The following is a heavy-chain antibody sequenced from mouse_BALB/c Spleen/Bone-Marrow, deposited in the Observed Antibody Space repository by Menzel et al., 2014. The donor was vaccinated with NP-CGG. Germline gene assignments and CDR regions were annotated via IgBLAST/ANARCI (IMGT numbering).Heavy chain of an antibody. J-gene: IGHJ2*01. CDR3: AIFSITTVVKGY. V-gene: IGHV1-39*01. CDR1: GYSFXGYN. D-gene: IGHD1-1*01. CDR2: IDPYYGST. Sequence: EVQLQQSGPELEKPGASVKISRKASGYSFXGYNMNWVKQSNGKSLEWIGNIDPYYGSTSYNQKFEGKATLTVDKSSSTAYMQLKSLTSEDSAVYYCAIFSITTVVKGYWGQGTTLTVSS.